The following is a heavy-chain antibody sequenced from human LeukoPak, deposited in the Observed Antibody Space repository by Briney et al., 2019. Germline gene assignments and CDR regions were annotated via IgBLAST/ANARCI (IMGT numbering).Heavy chain of an antibody. V-gene: IGHV4-39*01. Sequence: SETLPLTCTVSGGSISSSSYYWGWIRQPPGKGLEWIGSIYYSGSTYYNPSLKSRVTISVDTSKNQFSLKLSSVTAADTAVYYCARRRGRLFDYWGQGTLVTVSS. CDR3: ARRRGRLFDY. CDR1: GGSISSSSYY. J-gene: IGHJ4*02. CDR2: IYYSGST. D-gene: IGHD6-25*01.